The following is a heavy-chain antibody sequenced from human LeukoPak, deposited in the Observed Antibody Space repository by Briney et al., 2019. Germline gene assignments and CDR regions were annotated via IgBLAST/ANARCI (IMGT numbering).Heavy chain of an antibody. Sequence: SETLSLTCTVSGGSISSSGYYWSWVRQHPGKGLEWIGHISYSGSTYYNPSLESRVVMSIDVSQNQFSLMVSSLTAADTAVYYCARAPGGNSRLDYWGQGTLVTVSS. CDR2: ISYSGST. CDR3: ARAPGGNSRLDY. J-gene: IGHJ4*02. D-gene: IGHD4-23*01. CDR1: GGSISSSGYY. V-gene: IGHV4-31*03.